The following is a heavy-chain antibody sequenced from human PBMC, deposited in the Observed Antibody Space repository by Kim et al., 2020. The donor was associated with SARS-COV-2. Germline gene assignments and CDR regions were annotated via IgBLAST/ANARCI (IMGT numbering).Heavy chain of an antibody. CDR3: ARAVYGTMSISVA. CDR1: GYTFTNYA. CDR2: INTNTGNP. Sequence: ASVKVSCKASGYTFTNYAINWVRQAPGQGLEWMGWINTNTGNPTYAQDFIGRFVFSLDTSVTTAYLQISSLKVEDTAVYYCARAVYGTMSISVAWGQGTLVTVSP. D-gene: IGHD3-10*02. J-gene: IGHJ5*02. V-gene: IGHV7-4-1*02.